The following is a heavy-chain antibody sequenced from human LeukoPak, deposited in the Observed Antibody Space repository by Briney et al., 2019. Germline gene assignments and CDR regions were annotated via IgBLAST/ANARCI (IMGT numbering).Heavy chain of an antibody. CDR3: ARGRGPYSIDY. Sequence: SETLSLTCTVSGGSISSYYWSWIRQPPGKGLEWIGYIYYSGSTNYNPSLKSRVTISVDTSKNQFSLKLSSVTAADTAVYYCARGRGPYSIDYWGQGTLVTVSS. J-gene: IGHJ4*02. V-gene: IGHV4-59*01. CDR2: IYYSGST. D-gene: IGHD1-26*01. CDR1: GGSISSYY.